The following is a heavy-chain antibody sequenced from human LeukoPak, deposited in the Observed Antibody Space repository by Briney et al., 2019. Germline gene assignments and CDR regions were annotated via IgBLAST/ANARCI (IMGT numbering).Heavy chain of an antibody. D-gene: IGHD3-22*01. J-gene: IGHJ4*02. CDR3: ARGFLGAMILGY. Sequence: GASVKVSCKASGYTFTSYDINWVRQATGQGLEWMGWMNPNSGNTGYAQKFQGRVTITRNTSISTAYMELSSLRSEDTAVYYCARGFLGAMILGYWGQGTLVTVSS. CDR1: GYTFTSYD. CDR2: MNPNSGNT. V-gene: IGHV1-8*01.